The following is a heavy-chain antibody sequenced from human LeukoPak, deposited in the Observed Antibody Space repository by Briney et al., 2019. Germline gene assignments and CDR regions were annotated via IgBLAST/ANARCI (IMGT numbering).Heavy chain of an antibody. Sequence: PGGSLRLSCAASGFTFDDYAMHWVRQAPGKGLEWVPGISWNSGSIGYADSVKGRFTISRDNAKNSLYLQMSNLRAEDTAVYFCARGGGLDVWGQGATVTVSS. CDR1: GFTFDDYA. D-gene: IGHD3-16*01. V-gene: IGHV3-9*01. CDR2: ISWNSGSI. CDR3: ARGGGLDV. J-gene: IGHJ6*02.